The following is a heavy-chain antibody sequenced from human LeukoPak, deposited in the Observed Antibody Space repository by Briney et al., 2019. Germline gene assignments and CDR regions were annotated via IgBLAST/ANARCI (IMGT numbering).Heavy chain of an antibody. D-gene: IGHD3-22*01. CDR1: GYTFSTYP. CDR2: ISAYNGNT. Sequence: ASVKVSCKASGYTFSTYPMNWVRQAPGQGLEWMGWISAYNGNTNYAQKLQGRVTMTTDTSTSTAYMELRSLRSDDTAVYYCARTPEDYYDSSGYSYYFDYWGQGTLVTVSS. J-gene: IGHJ4*02. CDR3: ARTPEDYYDSSGYSYYFDY. V-gene: IGHV1-18*01.